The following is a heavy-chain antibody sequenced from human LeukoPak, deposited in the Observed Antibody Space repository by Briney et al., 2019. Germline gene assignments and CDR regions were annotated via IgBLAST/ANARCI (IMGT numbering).Heavy chain of an antibody. CDR1: GYSISSGYY. CDR2: IYYSGST. Sequence: PSETLSLTCTVSGYSISSGYYWGWIRQPPGKGLEWIGYIYYSGSTNYNPSLKSRVTISVDTSKNQFSLKLSSVTAADTAVYYCARGMVRGDRPPPFDPWGQGTLVTVSS. V-gene: IGHV4-61*01. CDR3: ARGMVRGDRPPPFDP. J-gene: IGHJ5*02. D-gene: IGHD3-10*01.